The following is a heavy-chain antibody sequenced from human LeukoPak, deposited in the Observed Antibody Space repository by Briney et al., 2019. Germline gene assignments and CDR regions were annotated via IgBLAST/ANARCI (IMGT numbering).Heavy chain of an antibody. CDR2: VGGSGSDT. V-gene: IGHV3-23*01. J-gene: IGHJ4*02. Sequence: GGSLRLSCAASGFTFNNYAMSWFRQAPGTGLEWDSTVGGSGSDTFYADSVKGRFTISRDNSNNAVFLQMNSLRAEDTALYYCAKRAPPGTAVGVPYYFDHWGQGTLVTVSS. CDR3: AKRAPPGTAVGVPYYFDH. CDR1: GFTFNNYA. D-gene: IGHD6-19*01.